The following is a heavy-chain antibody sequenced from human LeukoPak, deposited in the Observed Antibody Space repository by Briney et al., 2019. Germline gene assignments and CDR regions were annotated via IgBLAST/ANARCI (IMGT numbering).Heavy chain of an antibody. J-gene: IGHJ5*02. CDR3: ARNTIALDP. Sequence: GGSLRLSCAASGFTFTTYWMTWVRQAPGKGLEWVANMKQDGSEKYYVGSVKGRFTVSRDNAKNSLYLQMNSLRAEDTAVYYCARNTIALDPWGQGTLVTVSS. V-gene: IGHV3-7*04. CDR2: MKQDGSEK. D-gene: IGHD3-3*01. CDR1: GFTFTTYW.